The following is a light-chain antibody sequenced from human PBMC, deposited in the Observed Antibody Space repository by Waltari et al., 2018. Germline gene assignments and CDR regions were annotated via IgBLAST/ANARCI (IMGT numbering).Light chain of an antibody. CDR3: QSYDSSLGGSV. Sequence: QSVLTPPPSVSGAPGQRVTISCTGSRSNIGAGYDVHWYQQSPGKAPKLLIYGNSNRPSGVPDRISGSKSGTSASLAITGLQAEDEADYYCQSYDSSLGGSVFGGGTKLTVL. J-gene: IGLJ2*01. V-gene: IGLV1-40*01. CDR2: GNS. CDR1: RSNIGAGYD.